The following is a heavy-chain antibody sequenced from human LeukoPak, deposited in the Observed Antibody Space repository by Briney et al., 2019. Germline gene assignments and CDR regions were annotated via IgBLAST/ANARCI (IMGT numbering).Heavy chain of an antibody. CDR1: GYTFTSYD. J-gene: IGHJ6*02. Sequence: GASVKVSCKASGYTFTSYDINWVRQATGQGLEWMGWMNPNSGNTGYAQKFQGRVTMTRNTSISTAYMELSSLRSEDTAVYYCARDGGSYYYYGMDVWGQGTMVTVSS. D-gene: IGHD3-16*01. V-gene: IGHV1-8*01. CDR3: ARDGGSYYYYGMDV. CDR2: MNPNSGNT.